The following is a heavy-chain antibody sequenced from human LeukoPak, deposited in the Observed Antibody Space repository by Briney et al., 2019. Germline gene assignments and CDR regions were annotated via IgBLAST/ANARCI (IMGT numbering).Heavy chain of an antibody. CDR2: ISAYNGNT. J-gene: IGHJ4*02. D-gene: IGHD4-17*01. CDR1: GYTFTSYG. CDR3: ARDLYGGNSADY. V-gene: IGHV1-18*01. Sequence: ASVKVSCKASGYTFTSYGISRVRQAPGQGLEWMGWISAYNGNTNYAQKLQGRVTMTTDTSTSTAYMELRSLRSDDTAVYYCARDLYGGNSADYWGQGTLVTVSS.